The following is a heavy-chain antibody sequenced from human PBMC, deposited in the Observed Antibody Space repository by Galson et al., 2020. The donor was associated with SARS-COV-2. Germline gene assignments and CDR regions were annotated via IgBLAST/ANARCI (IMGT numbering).Heavy chain of an antibody. CDR3: ARDRKEYYDYVWGSYRRAYWYFDL. CDR2: IYYSGST. Sequence: ETSETLSLTCTVSGGSISSGDYYWSWIRQPPGKGLEWIVYIYYSGSTYYNPSLKSRVTISVYTSKNQFSLKLSSVTAADTAVYYCARDRKEYYDYVWGSYRRAYWYFDLWGRGTLVTVSS. D-gene: IGHD3-16*01. J-gene: IGHJ2*01. CDR1: GGSISSGDYY. V-gene: IGHV4-30-4*01.